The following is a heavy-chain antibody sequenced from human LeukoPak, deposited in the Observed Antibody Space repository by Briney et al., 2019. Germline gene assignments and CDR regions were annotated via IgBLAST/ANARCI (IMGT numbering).Heavy chain of an antibody. D-gene: IGHD2-2*01. CDR1: GFTFSSYA. Sequence: PGGSLRLSCAASGFTFSSYAMSWVRQAPGKGLEWGSAISGSGGSTYYADSVKGRFTISRDNSKNTLFLQMNSLRAEDTAVYYCAKTLPGRGWFDPWGQGTLVTVSS. J-gene: IGHJ5*02. V-gene: IGHV3-23*01. CDR2: ISGSGGST. CDR3: AKTLPGRGWFDP.